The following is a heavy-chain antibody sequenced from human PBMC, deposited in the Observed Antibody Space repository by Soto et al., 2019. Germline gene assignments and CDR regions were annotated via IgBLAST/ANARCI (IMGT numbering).Heavy chain of an antibody. V-gene: IGHV1-18*01. CDR3: ARDGLETTVTPPYFDS. CDR2: ISPYNGDT. J-gene: IGHJ4*01. Sequence: ASVKVSCKASGYTFRQYGISWVRQAPGQGLEWIGRISPYNGDTNFAQTVQGRVTMTTDTSTSTAYMELMRLSSDDTAVYYCARDGLETTVTPPYFDSWG. D-gene: IGHD4-17*01. CDR1: GYTFRQYG.